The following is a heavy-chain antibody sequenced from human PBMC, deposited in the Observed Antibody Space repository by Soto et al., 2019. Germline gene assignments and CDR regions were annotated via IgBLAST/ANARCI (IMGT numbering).Heavy chain of an antibody. Sequence: GASVKVSCKASGGTFSSYAISWVRQAPGQGLEWMGGIIPIFGTANYAQKFQGRVTITADESTSTAYMELSSLRSEDTAVYYCARHTSDSSSSSDYYGMDVWGQGTTVTVSS. J-gene: IGHJ6*02. V-gene: IGHV1-69*13. CDR2: IIPIFGTA. CDR1: GGTFSSYA. CDR3: ARHTSDSSSSSDYYGMDV. D-gene: IGHD6-6*01.